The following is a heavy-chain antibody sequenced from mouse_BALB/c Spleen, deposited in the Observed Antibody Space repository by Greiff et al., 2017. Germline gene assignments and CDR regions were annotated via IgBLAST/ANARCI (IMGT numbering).Heavy chain of an antibody. V-gene: IGHV2-9*02. J-gene: IGHJ4*01. CDR3: ARSYYYGSSYVYAMDY. D-gene: IGHD1-1*01. CDR2: IWAGGST. Sequence: VQGVESGPGLVAPSQSLSITCTVSGFSLTSYGVHWVRQPPGKGLEWLGVIWAGGSTNYNSALMSRLSISKDNSKSQVFLKMNSLQTDDTAMYYCARSYYYGSSYVYAMDYWGQGTSVTVSS. CDR1: GFSLTSYG.